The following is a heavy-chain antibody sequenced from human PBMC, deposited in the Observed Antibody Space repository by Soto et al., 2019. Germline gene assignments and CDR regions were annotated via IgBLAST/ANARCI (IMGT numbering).Heavy chain of an antibody. V-gene: IGHV1-2*02. Sequence: ASVKVSCKASGYTFTGYYMHWVRQAPGQGLEWMGWINPNSGGTNYAQKFQGRVTMTRDTSISTAYMELSRLRSDDTAVYYCASLSESSGWHTSFDYWGQGTLVTVSS. CDR3: ASLSESSGWHTSFDY. CDR2: INPNSGGT. D-gene: IGHD6-19*01. CDR1: GYTFTGYY. J-gene: IGHJ4*02.